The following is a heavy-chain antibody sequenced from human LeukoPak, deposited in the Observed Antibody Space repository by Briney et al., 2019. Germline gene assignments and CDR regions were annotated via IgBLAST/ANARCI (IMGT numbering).Heavy chain of an antibody. CDR3: ARKLGDLDY. CDR2: IKPNTGGT. CDR1: GYTFTGYH. D-gene: IGHD3-10*01. J-gene: IGHJ4*02. V-gene: IGHV1-2*02. Sequence: ASVKVSCKASGYTFTGYHMHWVRQAPGQGLEWMGWIKPNTGGTNYAQNFQGRVTMTRDTSISTVYMELSRLRYDDTAVYYCARKLGDLDYWGQGTLVTVSS.